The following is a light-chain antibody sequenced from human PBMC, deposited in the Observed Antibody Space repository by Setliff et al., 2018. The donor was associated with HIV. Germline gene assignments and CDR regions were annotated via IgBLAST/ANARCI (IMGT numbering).Light chain of an antibody. CDR3: QQYGSSPGT. V-gene: IGKV3-20*01. CDR1: QSVSSNY. Sequence: EIVLTQSPGTLSLSPGERATLSCRASQSVSSNYLAWFQQKPGQAPRLLIFGASNRDTGIPDRFSGSGSGTDFSLTISRLEPEDFAVYYCQQYGSSPGTFGQGTRWISN. J-gene: IGKJ2*01. CDR2: GAS.